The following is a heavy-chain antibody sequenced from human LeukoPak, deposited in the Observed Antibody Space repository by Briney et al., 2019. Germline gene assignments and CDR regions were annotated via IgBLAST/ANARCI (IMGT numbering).Heavy chain of an antibody. V-gene: IGHV3-15*01. CDR1: GFTFSNAW. Sequence: PGGSLRLSCAASGFTFSNAWMSWVRQAPGKGLEWVGRIKSKTDGGTTDYAAPVKGIFTISRDDSKNTLYLQMNSLKTEDTAVYYCTTDGYCSGGSCYQNWFDPWGQGTLVTVSS. CDR2: IKSKTDGGTT. J-gene: IGHJ5*02. CDR3: TTDGYCSGGSCYQNWFDP. D-gene: IGHD2-15*01.